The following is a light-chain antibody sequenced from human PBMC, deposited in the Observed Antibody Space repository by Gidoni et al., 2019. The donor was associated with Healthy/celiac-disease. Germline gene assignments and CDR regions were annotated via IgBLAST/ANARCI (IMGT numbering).Light chain of an antibody. CDR2: WAS. CDR1: QSVLYSSNNKNY. CDR3: QQYYSTPS. J-gene: IGKJ2*01. V-gene: IGKV4-1*01. Sequence: DIVMTQSPDSLAVSLGERATINCKSSQSVLYSSNNKNYLAWYQQKPGQPPKLRIYWASTRESGVPDRFSGSGSGTDFTLTISSLQAEDVAVYYCQQYYSTPSFGQGTKLEIK.